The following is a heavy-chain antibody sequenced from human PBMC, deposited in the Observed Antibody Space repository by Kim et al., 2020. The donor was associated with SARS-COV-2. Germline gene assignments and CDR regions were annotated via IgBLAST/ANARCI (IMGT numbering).Heavy chain of an antibody. J-gene: IGHJ4*02. CDR3: AKVVGATTDDDY. D-gene: IGHD1-26*01. Sequence: YADAVQGRFTITRDNYKNTLYLQMNSLRAEDTAVYYCAKVVGATTDDDYWGQGTLVTVSS. V-gene: IGHV3-23*01.